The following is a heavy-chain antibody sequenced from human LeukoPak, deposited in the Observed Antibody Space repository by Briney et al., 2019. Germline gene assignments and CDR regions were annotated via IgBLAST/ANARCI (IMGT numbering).Heavy chain of an antibody. V-gene: IGHV1-8*03. J-gene: IGHJ4*02. CDR3: ARVAGSIDY. D-gene: IGHD6-19*01. CDR1: GYTFSTYD. Sequence: EASVKVSCKASGYTFSTYDINWVRQATGQGLEWMGWMNPNSGYTGYAQKFQGRVTITRNTTISTVYMELSSLRSDDTAVYYCARVAGSIDYWGQGTLVTVSS. CDR2: MNPNSGYT.